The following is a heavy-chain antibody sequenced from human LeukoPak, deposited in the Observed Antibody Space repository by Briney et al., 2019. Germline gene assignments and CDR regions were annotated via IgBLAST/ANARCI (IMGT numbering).Heavy chain of an antibody. V-gene: IGHV3-74*03. CDR3: ARHGPHHDY. CDR1: GFTFSSYW. Sequence: PGGSLRLSCVTSGFTFSSYWMHWVRQVPGKGLVWVSRIGSDGSGTLYADSVKGRFTISRDNAKNTLYLQMNSLIAEDTAVYYCARHGPHHDYWGQGTLVTVSS. CDR2: IGSDGSGT. J-gene: IGHJ4*02.